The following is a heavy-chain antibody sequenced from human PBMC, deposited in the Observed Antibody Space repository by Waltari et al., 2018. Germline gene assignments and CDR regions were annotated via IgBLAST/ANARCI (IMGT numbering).Heavy chain of an antibody. CDR2: IYWNDDK. CDR1: GFSLSTSGVG. CDR3: ARDRRLQGVFRDAFDI. J-gene: IGHJ3*02. Sequence: QITLKESGPTLVKPTQTLTLTCTFSGFSLSTSGVGVGWIRQPPGKALEWLALIYWNDDKRYSPSLKSRLTITKDTSKNQVVLTMTNMDPVDTATYYCARDRRLQGVFRDAFDIWGQGTMVTVSS. V-gene: IGHV2-5*01. D-gene: IGHD3-10*01.